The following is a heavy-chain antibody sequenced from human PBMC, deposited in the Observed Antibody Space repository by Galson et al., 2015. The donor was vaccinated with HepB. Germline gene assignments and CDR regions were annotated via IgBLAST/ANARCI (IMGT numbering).Heavy chain of an antibody. CDR3: ARCAAFGELFFYYGMDV. CDR2: IGTAGDP. D-gene: IGHD3-10*01. V-gene: IGHV3-13*05. J-gene: IGHJ6*02. CDR1: GFTFSSYD. Sequence: SLRLSCAASGFTFSSYDMHWVRQATGKGLEWVSAIGTAGDPYYPGSVKGRFTISRENAKNSLYLQMNSLRAGDTAVYYCARCAAFGELFFYYGMDVWGQGTTVTVSS.